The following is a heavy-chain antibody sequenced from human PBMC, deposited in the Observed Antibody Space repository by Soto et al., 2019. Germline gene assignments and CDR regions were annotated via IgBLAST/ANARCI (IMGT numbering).Heavy chain of an antibody. CDR1: GFTFSSYA. Sequence: PGGSLRLSCAASGFTFSSYAMSWVRQAPGKGLEWVSAISGSGGSTYYADSVKGRFTISRDKSKNTLYLQMNSLRAEDTAVYYCARNRHCYGGRCYGLWGRGTLVTVSS. D-gene: IGHD2-15*01. J-gene: IGHJ2*01. V-gene: IGHV3-23*01. CDR3: ARNRHCYGGRCYGL. CDR2: ISGSGGST.